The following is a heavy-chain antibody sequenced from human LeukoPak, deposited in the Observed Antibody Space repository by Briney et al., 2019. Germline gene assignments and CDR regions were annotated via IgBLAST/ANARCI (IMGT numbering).Heavy chain of an antibody. V-gene: IGHV1-18*01. CDR1: GGTFSSYA. CDR2: ISAYNGNT. Sequence: AASVKVSCKASGGTFSSYAISWVRQAPGQGLEWMGWISAYNGNTNYAQKLQGRVIMTTDTSTSTAYMELRSLRSDDTAVYYCARDLATYGDANWFDPWGQGTLVTVSS. J-gene: IGHJ5*02. CDR3: ARDLATYGDANWFDP. D-gene: IGHD4-17*01.